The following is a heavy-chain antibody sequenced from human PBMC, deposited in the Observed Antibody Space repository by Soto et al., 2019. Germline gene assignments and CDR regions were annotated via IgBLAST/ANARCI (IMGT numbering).Heavy chain of an antibody. CDR1: GFTFSSYG. V-gene: IGHV3-33*01. CDR2: IWYDGSNK. D-gene: IGHD3-22*01. Sequence: GGSLRLSCAASGFTFSSYGMHWVRQAPGKGLEWVAVIWYDGSNKYYADSVKGRFTISRDNSKNTLYLQMNSLRAEDTAVYYCARDHGEYYYDSSVGNAFDIWGQGTMVTVSS. J-gene: IGHJ3*02. CDR3: ARDHGEYYYDSSVGNAFDI.